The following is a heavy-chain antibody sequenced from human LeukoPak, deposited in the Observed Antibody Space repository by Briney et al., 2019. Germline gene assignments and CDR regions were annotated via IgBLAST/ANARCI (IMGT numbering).Heavy chain of an antibody. D-gene: IGHD3-16*02. J-gene: IGHJ5*02. CDR3: AREAPFGGVIVRNWFDP. V-gene: IGHV1-18*04. CDR1: GYTFSGHH. CDR2: ISAYNGNT. Sequence: GDSVKVSCKASGYTFSGHHMHWVRQAPGQGLEWMGWISAYNGNTNYAQKLQGRVTMTTDTSTSTAYMELRSLRSDDTAVYYCAREAPFGGVIVRNWFDPWGQGTLVIVSS.